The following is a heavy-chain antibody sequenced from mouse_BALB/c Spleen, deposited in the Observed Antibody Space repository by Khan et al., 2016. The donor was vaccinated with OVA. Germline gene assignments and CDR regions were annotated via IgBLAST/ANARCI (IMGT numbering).Heavy chain of an antibody. CDR2: ISSGGTTT. D-gene: IGHD1-1*01. CDR3: VRLHYYGSNYYFDY. Sequence: EVELVESGGGLVKPGGSLKLSCAASGFAFNNYDMSWVRQTPEKRLVWVAYISSGGTTTYYPDTVKGRFTVSRDNAKNTLYLQMSSLKSEDTAMYYCVRLHYYGSNYYFDYWGQGTTLTVSS. CDR1: GFAFNNYD. J-gene: IGHJ2*01. V-gene: IGHV5-12-1*01.